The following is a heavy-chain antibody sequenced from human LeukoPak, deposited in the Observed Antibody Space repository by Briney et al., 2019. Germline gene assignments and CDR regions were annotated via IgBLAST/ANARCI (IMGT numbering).Heavy chain of an antibody. CDR3: AKAEGYDILTGLDY. Sequence: PGGSLRLSCATSGFTFSSYAMSWVRQAPGKGLEWGSGIGASGGSTYYADSVKGRFTISRDNSKNTLYLQMKSLRTEDTAVYYCAKAEGYDILTGLDYWGQGTLVTVSS. J-gene: IGHJ4*02. CDR2: IGASGGST. V-gene: IGHV3-23*01. CDR1: GFTFSSYA. D-gene: IGHD3-9*01.